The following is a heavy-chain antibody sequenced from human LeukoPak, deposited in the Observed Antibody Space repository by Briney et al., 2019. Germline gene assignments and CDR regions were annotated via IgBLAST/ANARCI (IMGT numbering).Heavy chain of an antibody. D-gene: IGHD2-8*01. CDR2: MYYSGST. CDR1: GGSISSYY. J-gene: IGHJ4*02. V-gene: IGHV4-59*01. Sequence: SQTLSLTCTVSGGSISSYYWSWIRQPPGKGLEWIGYMYYSGSTNYNPSLKSRVTMSVDTSKNHFSLKMSSVTAADTAVYYCARDIGGRYSWYYFDYWGRGTLVTVSS. CDR3: ARDIGGRYSWYYFDY.